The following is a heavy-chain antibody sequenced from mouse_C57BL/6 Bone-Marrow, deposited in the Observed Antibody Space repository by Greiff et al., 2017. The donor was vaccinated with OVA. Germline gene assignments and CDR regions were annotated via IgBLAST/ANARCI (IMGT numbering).Heavy chain of an antibody. V-gene: IGHV1-64*01. CDR1: GYTFTSYW. Sequence: VQLQQPGAELVKPGASVKLSCKASGYTFTSYWMPWVKQRPGQGLEWIGMIHPNSGSTNYNEKFKSKATLTVDKSSSTAYMQLSSLTSEDSAVYYCARERELLRYGAMDYWGQGTSVTVSS. D-gene: IGHD1-1*01. J-gene: IGHJ4*01. CDR2: IHPNSGST. CDR3: ARERELLRYGAMDY.